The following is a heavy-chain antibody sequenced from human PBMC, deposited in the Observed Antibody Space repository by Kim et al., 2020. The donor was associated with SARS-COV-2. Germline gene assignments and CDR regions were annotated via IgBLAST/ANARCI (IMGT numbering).Heavy chain of an antibody. V-gene: IGHV4-34*01. CDR3: ARDPLYDYVWGSYRRNGFDP. Sequence: RVTISVDTSKNQFSLKLSSVTAADTAVYYCARDPLYDYVWGSYRRNGFDPWGQGTLVTVSS. D-gene: IGHD3-16*02. J-gene: IGHJ5*02.